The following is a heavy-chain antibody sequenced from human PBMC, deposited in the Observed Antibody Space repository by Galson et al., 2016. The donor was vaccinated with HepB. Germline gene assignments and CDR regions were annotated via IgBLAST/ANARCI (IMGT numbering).Heavy chain of an antibody. CDR1: GFSLSTYGMC. Sequence: PALVKPTQTLTLTCTFSGFSLSTYGMCVSWIRQPPGKALGWLALIDWDDDKYYSTSLKTRLTISKDTSKNQVVITMTNMDPVDTTTYYCARTLNRGSHFDDWGQGTLVTVSS. V-gene: IGHV2-70*01. J-gene: IGHJ4*02. CDR2: IDWDDDK. D-gene: IGHD7-27*01. CDR3: ARTLNRGSHFDD.